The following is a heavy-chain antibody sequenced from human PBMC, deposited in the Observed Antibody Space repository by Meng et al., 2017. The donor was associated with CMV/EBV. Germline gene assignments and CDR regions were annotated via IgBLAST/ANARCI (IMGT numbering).Heavy chain of an antibody. J-gene: IGHJ5*02. V-gene: IGHV4-39*07. D-gene: IGHD3-22*01. CDR1: GGSISSSSYY. CDR2: IYYSGST. CDR3: ARDGPVMDYDSSDVNWFDP. Sequence: SETLSLTCTVSGGSISSSSYYWGWIRQPPGKGLEWIGSIYYSGSTYYNPSLKSRVTISVDTSKNQFSLKLSSVTAADTAVYYCARDGPVMDYDSSDVNWFDPWGQGTLVTVSS.